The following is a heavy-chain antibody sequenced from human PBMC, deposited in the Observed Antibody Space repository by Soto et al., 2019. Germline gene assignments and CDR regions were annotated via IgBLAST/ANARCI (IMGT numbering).Heavy chain of an antibody. CDR1: GFTFSSYG. Sequence: PGGSLRLSCAASGFTFSSYGMHWVRQAPGKGLEWVAVISYDGSNKYYADSVKGRFTISRDNSKNTLYLQMNSLRAEDTAVYYCAKDYNDFWSGYWYYYYMDVWGKGTTVTVSS. V-gene: IGHV3-30*18. CDR2: ISYDGSNK. J-gene: IGHJ6*03. D-gene: IGHD3-3*01. CDR3: AKDYNDFWSGYWYYYYMDV.